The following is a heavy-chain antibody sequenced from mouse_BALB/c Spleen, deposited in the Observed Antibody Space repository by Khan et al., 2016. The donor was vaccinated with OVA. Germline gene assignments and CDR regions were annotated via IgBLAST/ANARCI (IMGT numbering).Heavy chain of an antibody. D-gene: IGHD2-14*01. CDR3: ARAYYRYDGYYAMDY. J-gene: IGHJ4*01. Sequence: QVQLKESGPGLVAPSQSLSITCTVSGFSLSRYNIHWVRQPPGKGLEWLGMIWGGGGTDYNSPLKSRLNISKDNSKSQVFLKMNSLQTVDTAMYYCARAYYRYDGYYAMDYWGQGISVTVSS. CDR2: IWGGGGT. V-gene: IGHV2-6-4*01. CDR1: GFSLSRYN.